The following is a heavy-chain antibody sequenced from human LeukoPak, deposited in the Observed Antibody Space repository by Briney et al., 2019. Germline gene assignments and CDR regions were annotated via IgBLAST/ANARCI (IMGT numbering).Heavy chain of an antibody. CDR3: ARVTSYFYYMDV. J-gene: IGHJ6*03. D-gene: IGHD3-16*01. Sequence: GGSLRLSCAASGFTFSTYAMHWVRQAPGKGLEYVSGISTNGGTTYYANSVKGRFTISRDKSKNTLFLQMGSLRAEDMAVYYCARVTSYFYYMDVWGKGTTVTVSS. CDR2: ISTNGGTT. V-gene: IGHV3-64*01. CDR1: GFTFSTYA.